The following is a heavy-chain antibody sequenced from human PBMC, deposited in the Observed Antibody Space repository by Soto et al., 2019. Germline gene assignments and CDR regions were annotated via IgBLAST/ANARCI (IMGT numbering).Heavy chain of an antibody. J-gene: IGHJ4*02. CDR1: GGSISSYY. V-gene: IGHV4-59*08. CDR2: IYYSGST. D-gene: IGHD3-10*01. CDR3: ARLVYYGSGSYYYFDH. Sequence: SETLSLTCTVSGGSISSYYWSWIRQPPGKGLEWIGYIYYSGSTNYNPSLKSRVTISVDTSKNQFSLKLSSVTAADTAVYYCARLVYYGSGSYYYFDHWGQGTQVTVSS.